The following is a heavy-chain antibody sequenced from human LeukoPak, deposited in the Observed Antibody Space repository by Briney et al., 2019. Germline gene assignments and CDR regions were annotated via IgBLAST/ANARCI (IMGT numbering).Heavy chain of an antibody. V-gene: IGHV4-39*01. CDR2: IYYSGST. CDR3: ARHTRYCSSTSCYPRFDH. CDR1: GGSISSSSYY. Sequence: SETLSLTCTVSGGSISSSSYYWGWIRQPPGKGLEWIGSIYYSGSTYYNPSLKSRVTISVDTSKNQFSLKLSSVTAADTAVYYCARHTRYCSSTSCYPRFDHWGQGTLVTVSS. D-gene: IGHD2-2*01. J-gene: IGHJ4*02.